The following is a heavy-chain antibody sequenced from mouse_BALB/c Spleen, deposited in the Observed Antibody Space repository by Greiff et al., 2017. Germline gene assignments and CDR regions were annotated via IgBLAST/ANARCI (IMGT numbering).Heavy chain of an antibody. Sequence: EVKLVESGPGLVKPSQSLSLTCSVTGYSITSGYYWNWIRQFPGNKLEWMGYISYDGSNNYNPSLKNRISITRDTSKNQFFLKLNSVTTEDTATYYCARDAARATWGFAYWGQGTLVTVSA. CDR3: ARDAARATWGFAY. D-gene: IGHD3-1*01. CDR2: ISYDGSN. V-gene: IGHV3-6*02. J-gene: IGHJ3*01. CDR1: GYSITSGYY.